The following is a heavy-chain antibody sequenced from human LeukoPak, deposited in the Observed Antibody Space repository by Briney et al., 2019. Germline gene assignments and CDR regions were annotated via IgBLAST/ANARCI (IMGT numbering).Heavy chain of an antibody. D-gene: IGHD4-23*01. Sequence: GGSLRLSCAASGFTFSDYYMSWIRQAPGKGLEWVSYINSSGSTIYYADSVKGRLTISRDNAKNSLYLQMNSLRAEDTAVYYCARGYGGNSGIYYYYYMDVWGKGTTVTVSS. CDR2: INSSGSTI. CDR1: GFTFSDYY. V-gene: IGHV3-11*04. J-gene: IGHJ6*03. CDR3: ARGYGGNSGIYYYYYMDV.